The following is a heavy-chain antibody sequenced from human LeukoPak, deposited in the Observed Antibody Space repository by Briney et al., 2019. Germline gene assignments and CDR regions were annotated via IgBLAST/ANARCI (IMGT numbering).Heavy chain of an antibody. CDR1: GYTFTSYD. V-gene: IGHV1-69*06. CDR2: IIPNFGTP. J-gene: IGHJ5*02. CDR3: ARVLITSANWFDP. Sequence: SVKVSCKASGYTFTSYDISWVRQAPGQGLEWMGGIIPNFGTPNYAQKFQGRVTITADKSTSTAYMELSSLRSEDTAVYYCARVLITSANWFDPWGQGTLVTVSS. D-gene: IGHD1-14*01.